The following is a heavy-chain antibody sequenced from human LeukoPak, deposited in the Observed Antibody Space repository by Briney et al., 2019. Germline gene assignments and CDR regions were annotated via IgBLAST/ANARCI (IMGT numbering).Heavy chain of an antibody. CDR3: AGGPSYYDSSGYLDY. CDR2: ISAYNGNT. CDR1: GYTFTSYG. J-gene: IGHJ4*02. V-gene: IGHV1-18*01. D-gene: IGHD3-22*01. Sequence: ASVKVSCKAPGYTFTSYGISWVRQAPGQGLEWMGWISAYNGNTNYAQKLQGRVTMTTDTSTSTAYTELRSLRSDDTAVYYCAGGPSYYDSSGYLDYWGQGTLVTVSS.